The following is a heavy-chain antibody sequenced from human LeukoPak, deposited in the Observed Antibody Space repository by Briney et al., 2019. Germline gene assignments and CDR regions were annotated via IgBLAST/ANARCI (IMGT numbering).Heavy chain of an antibody. CDR3: ARGHYDILTGYYSSY. J-gene: IGHJ4*02. V-gene: IGHV3-66*01. Sequence: GGSLRLSCAASGFTVSSNYMSWVRQAPGKGLEWVSVIYSGGSTYYADSVKGRFTISRDNSKNTLYLQMNSLRAEDTAVYYCARGHYDILTGYYSSYWGQGTLVTVSS. D-gene: IGHD3-9*01. CDR1: GFTVSSNY. CDR2: IYSGGST.